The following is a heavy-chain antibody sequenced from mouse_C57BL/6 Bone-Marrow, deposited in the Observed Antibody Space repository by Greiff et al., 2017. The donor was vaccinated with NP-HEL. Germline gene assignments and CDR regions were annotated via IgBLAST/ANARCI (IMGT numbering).Heavy chain of an antibody. J-gene: IGHJ2*01. CDR1: GYTFTSYW. CDR2: IDPSDSYT. D-gene: IGHD1-1*01. Sequence: QVQLQQPGAELVRPGTSVKLSCKASGYTFTSYWMPWVKQRPGQGLEWIGVIDPSDSYTNYNQKFKGKATLTVDTSSSTAYMQLSSLTSEDSAVYYCARRTVVAPFDYWGQGTTLTVSS. CDR3: ARRTVVAPFDY. V-gene: IGHV1-59*01.